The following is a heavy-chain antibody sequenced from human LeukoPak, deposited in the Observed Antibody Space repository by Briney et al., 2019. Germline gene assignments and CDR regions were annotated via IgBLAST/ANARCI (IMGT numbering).Heavy chain of an antibody. J-gene: IGHJ4*02. V-gene: IGHV4-34*01. D-gene: IGHD5-18*01. CDR1: GGSFSGYY. Sequence: PSETLSLTCPVYGGSFSGYYWSWIRQPPGKGLEWIGEINHSGSTNYNPSLKSRVTISVDTSKNQFSLNLSSETAADTAVYYCARREGDTSMVRSFDYWGQGTLVTVSS. CDR2: INHSGST. CDR3: ARREGDTSMVRSFDY.